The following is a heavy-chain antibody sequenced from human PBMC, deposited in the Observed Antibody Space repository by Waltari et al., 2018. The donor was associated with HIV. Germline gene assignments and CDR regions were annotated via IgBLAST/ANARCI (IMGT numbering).Heavy chain of an antibody. CDR2: IYYSGST. V-gene: IGHV4-39*07. D-gene: IGHD1-20*01. CDR1: GGSISSSSYY. J-gene: IGHJ5*02. CDR3: ASLPLSPYNWNPNWFDP. Sequence: QLQLQESGPGLVKPSETLSLTCTVSGGSISSSSYYWGWIRQPPGKGLEWIGSIYYSGSTYYNPSLKSRVTISVDTSKNQFSLKLSSVTAADTAVYYCASLPLSPYNWNPNWFDPWGQGTLVTVSS.